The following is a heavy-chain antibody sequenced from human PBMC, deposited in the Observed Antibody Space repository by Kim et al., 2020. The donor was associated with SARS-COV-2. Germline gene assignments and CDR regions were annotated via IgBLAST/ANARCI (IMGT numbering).Heavy chain of an antibody. CDR3: ARGRHSSSWYGMRVWFDS. V-gene: IGHV4-34*01. Sequence: SETLSLTCAVYGGSFSGYYWSWIRQPPGKGLEWIGEINHSGSTNYNPSLKSRVTISVDTSKNQFSLKLSSVTAADTAVYYCARGRHSSSWYGMRVWFDS. D-gene: IGHD6-13*01. CDR1: GGSFSGYY. J-gene: IGHJ5*01. CDR2: INHSGST.